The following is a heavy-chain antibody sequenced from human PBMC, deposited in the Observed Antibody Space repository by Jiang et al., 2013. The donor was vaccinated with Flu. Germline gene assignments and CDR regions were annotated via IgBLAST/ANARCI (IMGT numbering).Heavy chain of an antibody. CDR3: ARVIYRYYDFWSGYVDY. V-gene: IGHV4-30-4*01. CDR2: IYYSGST. J-gene: IGHJ4*02. D-gene: IGHD3-3*01. CDR1: GGSISSGDYY. Sequence: LLKPSQTLSLTCTVSGGSISSGDYYWSWIRQPPGKGLEWIGYIYYSGSTYYNPSLKSRVTISVDTSKNQFSLKLSSVTAADTAVYYCARVIYRYYDFWSGYVDYWGQGTLVTVSS.